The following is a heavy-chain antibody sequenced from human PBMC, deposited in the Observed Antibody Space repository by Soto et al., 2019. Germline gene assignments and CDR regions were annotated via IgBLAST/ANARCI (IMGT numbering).Heavy chain of an antibody. J-gene: IGHJ3*02. CDR3: ARERYSSRRNAFDI. V-gene: IGHV4-34*01. CDR2: INHSGST. CDR1: GGSFSGYY. D-gene: IGHD6-19*01. Sequence: PSETLSLTCAVYGGSFSGYYWSWIRQPPGKGLEWIGEINHSGSTNYNPPLKSRVTISVDTSKNQFSLKLSSVTAAATAVYYCARERYSSRRNAFDIWGQGTMVTVSS.